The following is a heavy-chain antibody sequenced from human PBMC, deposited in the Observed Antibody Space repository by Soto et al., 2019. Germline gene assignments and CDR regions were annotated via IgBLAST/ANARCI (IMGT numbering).Heavy chain of an antibody. V-gene: IGHV4-30-2*01. J-gene: IGHJ5*02. CDR3: ARVPSP. CDR1: GGSISSGGYS. CDR2: IYHSGRI. Sequence: SETLSLTGAVSGGSISSGGYSWSWIRQPPGKGLEWIGYIYHSGRIYYNPSLKSRVTISVDRSKNQFSLKLSSVTAADTAVYYCARVPSPWGQGTLVTVSS.